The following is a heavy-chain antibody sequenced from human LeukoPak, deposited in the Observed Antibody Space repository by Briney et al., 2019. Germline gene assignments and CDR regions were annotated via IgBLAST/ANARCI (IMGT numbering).Heavy chain of an antibody. D-gene: IGHD6-13*01. CDR3: ARDLSFGQLVQSH. CDR1: GYTFTGYY. J-gene: IGHJ4*02. CDR2: INPNSGGT. Sequence: ASVKVSCKASGYTFTGYYMHWVRQAPGQGLEWMGWINPNSGGTNYAQKFQGRVTMTRDTSISTAYMELSRLRSDGTAVYYCARDLSFGQLVQSHWGQGTLVTVSS. V-gene: IGHV1-2*02.